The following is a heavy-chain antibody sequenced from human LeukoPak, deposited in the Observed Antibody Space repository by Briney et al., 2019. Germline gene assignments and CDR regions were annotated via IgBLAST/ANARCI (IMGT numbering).Heavy chain of an antibody. CDR1: GFTFSDYY. CDR2: IRSKAYGGTT. J-gene: IGHJ4*02. Sequence: AGGSLRLSCAASGFTFSDYYMSWIRQAPGKGLEWVGFIRSKAYGGTTEYAASVKGRFTISRDDSKSIAYLQMNSLKTEDTAVYYCTRVGLASSGFDYWGQGTLVTVSS. CDR3: TRVGLASSGFDY. V-gene: IGHV3-49*03. D-gene: IGHD6-19*01.